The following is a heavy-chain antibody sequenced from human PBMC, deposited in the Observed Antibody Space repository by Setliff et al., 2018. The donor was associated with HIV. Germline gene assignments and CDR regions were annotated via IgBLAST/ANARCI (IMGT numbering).Heavy chain of an antibody. J-gene: IGHJ4*02. CDR2: IKQDGSKK. D-gene: IGHD3-10*01. Sequence: PGVSLRLSCAASGFIFSNSWMSWVRQAPGKGLEWVANIKQDGSKKNYVESVKGRFTISRDNAKNSLYLQMNSLRAEDTAVYYCASGDYFNCWGQGTLVTVSS. CDR3: ASGDYFNC. V-gene: IGHV3-7*01. CDR1: GFIFSNSW.